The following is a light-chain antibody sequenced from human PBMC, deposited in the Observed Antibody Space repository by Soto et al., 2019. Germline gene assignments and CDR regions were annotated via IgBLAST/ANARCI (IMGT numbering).Light chain of an antibody. V-gene: IGLV8-61*01. J-gene: IGLJ1*01. CDR3: VLYMGSGLFV. CDR1: SGSVSTSYY. Sequence: QTVVTQEPSFSVSPGGTVTLTCGLSSGSVSTSYYPSWYQQTPGQAPRTLIYSTNTRSSGVPDRFSGSILGNKAALTITGAQADDESDYHCVLYMGSGLFVFATGTKLTVL. CDR2: STN.